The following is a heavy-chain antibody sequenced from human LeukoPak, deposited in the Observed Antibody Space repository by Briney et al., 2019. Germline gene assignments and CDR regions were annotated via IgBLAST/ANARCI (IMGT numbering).Heavy chain of an antibody. D-gene: IGHD3-10*01. V-gene: IGHV3-7*01. J-gene: IGHJ4*02. Sequence: GGSLRLSCAASGFTFSSYWMSWVRQAPGKGLEWVANIKQDGSEKYYVDSVKGRFTISRDNAKNSLYLQMNGLRAEDTAVYYCARDRHYYGSGEYFDYWGQGTLVTVSS. CDR1: GFTFSSYW. CDR2: IKQDGSEK. CDR3: ARDRHYYGSGEYFDY.